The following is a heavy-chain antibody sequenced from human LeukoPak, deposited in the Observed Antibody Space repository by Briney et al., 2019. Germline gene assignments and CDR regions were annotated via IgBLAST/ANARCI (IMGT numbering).Heavy chain of an antibody. J-gene: IGHJ3*02. Sequence: GGSLRLSCAASGFTFSSYSMNWVRQAPGKGLEWVSSISSSSSYIYYADSVKGRFTISRDNAKNSLYLQMNSLRAEDTAVYYCARDGMVRGDTLDAFDIWGQGTMVTVSS. D-gene: IGHD3-10*01. CDR1: GFTFSSYS. CDR2: ISSSSSYI. V-gene: IGHV3-21*01. CDR3: ARDGMVRGDTLDAFDI.